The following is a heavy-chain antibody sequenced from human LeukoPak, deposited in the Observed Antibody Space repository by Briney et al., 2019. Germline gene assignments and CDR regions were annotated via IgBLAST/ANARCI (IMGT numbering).Heavy chain of an antibody. V-gene: IGHV1-69*04. CDR2: IIPILGIA. Sequence: SVKVSCRASGGTFSSYAISWVRQAPGQGLEWMGRIIPILGIANYAQKFQGRVTITADESTSTAYMELSSLRSEDTAVYYCARGIAAAGTWFDPWGQGTLVTVSS. CDR3: ARGIAAAGTWFDP. D-gene: IGHD6-13*01. CDR1: GGTFSSYA. J-gene: IGHJ5*02.